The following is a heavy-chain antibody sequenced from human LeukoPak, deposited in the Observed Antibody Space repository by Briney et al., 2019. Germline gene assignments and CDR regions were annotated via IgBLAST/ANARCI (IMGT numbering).Heavy chain of an antibody. Sequence: SETLSLTCTVSGGSISSGGYYWSWIRQPPGKGLEWIGYLFHSGSTNYNPSLKSRVTISVDTSKNQFSLKLNSVTAADTAVYYCARAGASYSFDYWGQGTLVTVSS. CDR2: LFHSGST. CDR1: GGSISSGGYY. J-gene: IGHJ4*02. D-gene: IGHD2-21*01. V-gene: IGHV4-61*08. CDR3: ARAGASYSFDY.